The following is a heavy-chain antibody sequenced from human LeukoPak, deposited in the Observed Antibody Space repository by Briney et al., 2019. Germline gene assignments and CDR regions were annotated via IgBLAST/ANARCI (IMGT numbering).Heavy chain of an antibody. Sequence: GSVKVSCKASGYTFTGYYMHWVRQAPGQGLEWMGWINTNSGATNYAQKFQGRVTMTRDTSISTAYMELSRLRSDDTAVYYCARDTHGDYGQSNYFDYWGQGALVTVSS. CDR3: ARDTHGDYGQSNYFDY. V-gene: IGHV1-2*02. J-gene: IGHJ4*02. CDR1: GYTFTGYY. D-gene: IGHD4-17*01. CDR2: INTNSGAT.